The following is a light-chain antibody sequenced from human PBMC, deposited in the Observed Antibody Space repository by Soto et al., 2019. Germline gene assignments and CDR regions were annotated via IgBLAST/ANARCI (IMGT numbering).Light chain of an antibody. J-gene: IGLJ1*01. CDR1: SSDVGGYNY. CDR3: SSYTSSSTGV. CDR2: DVS. V-gene: IGLV2-14*01. Sequence: QSALTQPASVSGSPGQSITISCTGTSSDVGGYNYVSWYQQHPGKAPKLTIYDVSNRPSGVSNRFSGSKSGNTASLTISGLQAEDEADYYCSSYTSSSTGVFGTGTKLTVL.